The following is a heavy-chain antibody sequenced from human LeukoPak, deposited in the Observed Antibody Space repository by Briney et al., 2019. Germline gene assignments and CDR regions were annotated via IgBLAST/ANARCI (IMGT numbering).Heavy chain of an antibody. CDR1: GGSISSSNW. V-gene: IGHV4-4*02. CDR2: IYHSGST. D-gene: IGHD5-18*01. J-gene: IGHJ4*02. Sequence: SGTLSLTCAVSGGSISSSNWWSWVRQPPGKGLEWIGEIYHSGSTNYNPSLKSRVTISVDKSKNQFSLKLSSVTAADTAVYYCARENRGYSYGSVDYWGQGTLVTVSS. CDR3: ARENRGYSYGSVDY.